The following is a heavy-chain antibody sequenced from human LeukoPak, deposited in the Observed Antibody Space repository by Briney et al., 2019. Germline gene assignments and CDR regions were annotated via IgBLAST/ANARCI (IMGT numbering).Heavy chain of an antibody. Sequence: SQTLSLTCAVYGGSFSGYYWSWIRHPPGKGLEWIGEINHSGSTNYNPSLKSRVTISVDTSKNQFSLKLSSVTAADTAVYYGAHSGSYRFLDYWGQGTLVTVSS. D-gene: IGHD1-26*01. CDR2: INHSGST. J-gene: IGHJ4*02. V-gene: IGHV4-34*01. CDR3: AHSGSYRFLDY. CDR1: GGSFSGYY.